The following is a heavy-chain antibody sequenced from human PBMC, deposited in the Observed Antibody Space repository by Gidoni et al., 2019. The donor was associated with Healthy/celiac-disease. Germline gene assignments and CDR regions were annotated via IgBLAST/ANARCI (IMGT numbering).Heavy chain of an antibody. J-gene: IGHJ4*02. CDR3: ARSDILTGYSFDY. CDR2: ILYDGNNK. D-gene: IGHD3-9*01. CDR1: GFPFSSYA. Sequence: QVQLVESGGGVVQPGRSLRLSCAASGFPFSSYAMHWVRQAPGKGLEWVAGILYDGNNKYYADSVKGRFTISRDNSKNTLYLQMNSLRAEDTAMYYCARSDILTGYSFDYWGQGTLVTVSS. V-gene: IGHV3-30*04.